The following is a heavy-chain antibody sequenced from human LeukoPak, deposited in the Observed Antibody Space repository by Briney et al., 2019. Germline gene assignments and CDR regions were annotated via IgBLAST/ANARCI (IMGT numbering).Heavy chain of an antibody. CDR3: ARVLRRRLIVVVMGSYFDY. CDR1: GGSFSGYY. V-gene: IGHV4-34*01. CDR2: INHSGST. D-gene: IGHD3-22*01. Sequence: PSETLSLTCAVYGGSFSGYYWSWIRQPPGKGLEWIGEINHSGSTNYNPSLKSRVTISVDTSKNHISLKLSSVTAADTAVYYCARVLRRRLIVVVMGSYFDYWGQGTLVTVSS. J-gene: IGHJ4*02.